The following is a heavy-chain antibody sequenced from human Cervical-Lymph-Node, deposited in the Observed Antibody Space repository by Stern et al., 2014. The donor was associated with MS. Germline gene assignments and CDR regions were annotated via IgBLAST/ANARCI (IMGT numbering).Heavy chain of an antibody. CDR2: IITYSGDT. V-gene: IGHV1-18*01. CDR3: ARRGDTLEFDY. D-gene: IGHD3-10*01. CDR1: GYTFSSYA. J-gene: IGHJ4*02. Sequence: QVQLVQSGAEVRSPGASVRVSCKASGYTFSSYAISWVRQAPGQGLEWMGWIITYSGDTKNGQKYQGRVAMTTDTSTNTAYMELRSLRSDDTAIYYCARRGDTLEFDYWGQGTLVTVSS.